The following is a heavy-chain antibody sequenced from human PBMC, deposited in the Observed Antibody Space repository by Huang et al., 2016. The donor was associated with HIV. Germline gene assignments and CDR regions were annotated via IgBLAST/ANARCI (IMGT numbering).Heavy chain of an antibody. J-gene: IGHJ4*02. Sequence: QITLKESGPTLVKPTQTLTLTCTFSGFSITTDGAGVGWIRQPPGKALEWLALIFWDDDKRYSPSLKNRRSITKDTAKNQVVRTMTNMDPVDTATYFCAHRQTYDFWSGSFDSWGQGTLVTVSS. CDR3: AHRQTYDFWSGSFDS. CDR2: IFWDDDK. D-gene: IGHD3-3*01. V-gene: IGHV2-5*02. CDR1: GFSITTDGAG.